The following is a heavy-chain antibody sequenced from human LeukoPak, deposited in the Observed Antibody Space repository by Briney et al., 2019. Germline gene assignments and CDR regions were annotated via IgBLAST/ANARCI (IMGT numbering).Heavy chain of an antibody. CDR1: GGSFSGYY. V-gene: IGHV4-34*12. D-gene: IGHD3-3*01. Sequence: SETLSLTCAVYGGSFSGYYWSWIRQPPGKGLEWIGEIIHSGSTTYNPSLKSRVTISVDTSKNLFSLKLSSVTAADTAVYCCRLVFGDAFDIWGQGTMVTVSS. J-gene: IGHJ3*02. CDR3: RLVFGDAFDI. CDR2: IIHSGST.